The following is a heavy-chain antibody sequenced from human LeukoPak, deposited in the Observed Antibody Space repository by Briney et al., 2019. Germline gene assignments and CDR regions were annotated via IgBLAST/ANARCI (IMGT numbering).Heavy chain of an antibody. J-gene: IGHJ5*02. D-gene: IGHD6-19*01. CDR3: ARAGIAVAGTENWFDP. V-gene: IGHV1-2*02. CDR1: GYTFTGYY. Sequence: GASVKVSCKASGYTFTGYYMHWVRQAPGQGLEWMGWINPNSGGTNYAQKFQGRVTMTRDTSISTAYMELSRLRSDDTAVYYCARAGIAVAGTENWFDPWGQGTLVTVSS. CDR2: INPNSGGT.